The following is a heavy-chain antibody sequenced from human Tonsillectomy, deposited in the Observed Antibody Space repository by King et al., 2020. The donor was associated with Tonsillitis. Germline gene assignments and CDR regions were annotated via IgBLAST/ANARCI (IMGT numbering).Heavy chain of an antibody. V-gene: IGHV1-46*01. D-gene: IGHD2-2*01. CDR3: ARDRPCSSASCYGGSWFDP. J-gene: IGHJ5*02. CDR1: GYTFTSYY. Sequence: QLVQPGAEVKKPGASVKVSCKASGYTFTSYYMHWVRQAPGQGLEWMGMINPSGGTTSYAQKFQGRVTMTRDTSTNTVYMELSSLRSEDTAVYYCARDRPCSSASCYGGSWFDPWGQGTLVTVCS. CDR2: INPSGGTT.